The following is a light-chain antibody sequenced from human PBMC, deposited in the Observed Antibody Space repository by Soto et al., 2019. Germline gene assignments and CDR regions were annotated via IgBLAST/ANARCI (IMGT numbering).Light chain of an antibody. Sequence: EVVLTQSPGTLSLSPGDAATLSCRASQTISSGYLAWYQQKSGQPPRLLIYGSSSRASDISDRFSGSGSGTDFTLTIRSLEPEDFAMYFCQQYARSPWTFGQGTQLEIK. CDR3: QQYARSPWT. CDR2: GSS. J-gene: IGKJ1*01. V-gene: IGKV3-20*01. CDR1: QTISSGY.